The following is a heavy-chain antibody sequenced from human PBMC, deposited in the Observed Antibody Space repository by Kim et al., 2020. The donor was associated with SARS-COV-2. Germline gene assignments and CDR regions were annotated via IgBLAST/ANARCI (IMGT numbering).Heavy chain of an antibody. V-gene: IGHV3-72*01. CDR3: GRGLSD. J-gene: IGHJ4*02. CDR2: SYTT. D-gene: IGHD3-10*01. Sequence: SYTTEYAASVKGRFTISRDDTKNSLYLQMNSLKTEDTAVYFCGRGLSDWGQGTLVIVSS.